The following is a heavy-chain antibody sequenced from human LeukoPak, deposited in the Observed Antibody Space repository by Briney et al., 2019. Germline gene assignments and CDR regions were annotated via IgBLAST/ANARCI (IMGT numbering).Heavy chain of an antibody. CDR2: INPNSGGT. CDR3: ARVGDGLNDAFDI. D-gene: IGHD5-24*01. V-gene: IGHV1-2*06. J-gene: IGHJ3*02. CDR1: GYTFTGYY. Sequence: GASVKVSCKASGYTFTGYYMNWVRQAPGQGLEWMGRINPNSGGTNYAQKFQGRVTMTRDTSISTAYMELSRLRSDDTAVYYCARVGDGLNDAFDIWGPRTMVTVSS.